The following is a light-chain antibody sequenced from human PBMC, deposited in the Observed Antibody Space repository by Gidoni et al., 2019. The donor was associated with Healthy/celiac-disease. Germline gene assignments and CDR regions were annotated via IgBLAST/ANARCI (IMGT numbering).Light chain of an antibody. CDR2: AAS. CDR3: QQSYSTLWT. V-gene: IGKV1-39*01. CDR1: QSISSY. Sequence: DIQMTHSPSSLSASVGDRVTITCRASQSISSYVNWYQQKPVKAPKLLIYAASSLQSGVPSRFSGSGSGTDFTLTISSLQPEHFATYYCQQSYSTLWTFXHXTEVEIK. J-gene: IGKJ1*01.